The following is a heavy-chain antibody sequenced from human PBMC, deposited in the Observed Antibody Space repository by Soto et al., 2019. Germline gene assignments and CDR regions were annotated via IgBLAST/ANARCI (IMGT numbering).Heavy chain of an antibody. D-gene: IGHD3-9*01. CDR1: GFPFDAYT. CDR2: ISWDGGIT. Sequence: EVQLVESGGVVVQPGGSLRLSCAASGFPFDAYTMHWVRLGPGKGLEWVSLISWDGGITNYVDSVKGRFTISRDNSKNSLYLQMSSLRTEDSAFYYCAKDSYYILTGRKRYFDSWGHGTLVTVSS. V-gene: IGHV3-43*01. J-gene: IGHJ4*01. CDR3: AKDSYYILTGRKRYFDS.